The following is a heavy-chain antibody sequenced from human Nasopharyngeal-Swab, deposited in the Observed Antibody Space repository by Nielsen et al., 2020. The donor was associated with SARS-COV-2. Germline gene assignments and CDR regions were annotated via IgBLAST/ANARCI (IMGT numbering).Heavy chain of an antibody. V-gene: IGHV3-30*03. CDR1: GFTFSSYD. Sequence: GGSLRLSCAASGFTFSSYDMHWVRQAPGKGLEWVAVISYDGSNKYYADSVKGRFTISRDNSKNTLYLQMNSLRAEDTAVYYCAAEATGTDAFDIWGQGTMVTVSS. CDR3: AAEATGTDAFDI. D-gene: IGHD6-13*01. J-gene: IGHJ3*02. CDR2: ISYDGSNK.